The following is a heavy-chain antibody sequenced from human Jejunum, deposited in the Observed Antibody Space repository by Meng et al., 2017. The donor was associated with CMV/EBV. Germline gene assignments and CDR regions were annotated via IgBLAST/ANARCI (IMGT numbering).Heavy chain of an antibody. CDR1: GFSFSSHR. CDR2: ISSGRDTT. J-gene: IGHJ4*02. V-gene: IGHV3-48*04. D-gene: IGHD2-2*01. Sequence: SGFSFSSHRMKWVRQAPGKGLEGVSYISSGRDTTYYADSVRGRLTIARDNAKNSLSLEMNSLRAGDTAMYYCVTRSCSSISCHFDQWGQGTLVTVSS. CDR3: VTRSCSSISCHFDQ.